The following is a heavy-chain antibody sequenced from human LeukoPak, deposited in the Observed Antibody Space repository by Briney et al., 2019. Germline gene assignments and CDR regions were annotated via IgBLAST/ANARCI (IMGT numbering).Heavy chain of an antibody. J-gene: IGHJ4*02. D-gene: IGHD2-2*01. Sequence: GGSLRLSCAASGFSFSNYWMTWVRQAPGEGLEWVANINQDGSVIYYVDSLKGRFTISRDNAKKSVHLQMNSLRAEDTAVNYCARIGYSSSSLDYWGQGTLVTVSS. V-gene: IGHV3-7*01. CDR1: GFSFSNYW. CDR2: INQDGSVI. CDR3: ARIGYSSSSLDY.